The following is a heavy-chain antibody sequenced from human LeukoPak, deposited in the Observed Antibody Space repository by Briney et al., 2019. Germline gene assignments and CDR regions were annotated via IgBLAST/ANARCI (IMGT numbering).Heavy chain of an antibody. CDR1: GGSISSYYW. V-gene: IGHV2-70*11. CDR3: ARTRGYSGSTIDY. CDR2: IDWDDDK. D-gene: IGHD5-12*01. J-gene: IGHJ4*02. Sequence: TLSLTCTVSGGSISSYYWSWIRQPPGKALEWLARIDWDDDKYYSTSLKTRLTISKDTSKNQVVLTMTNMDPVDTATHYCARTRGYSGSTIDYWGQGTLVTVSS.